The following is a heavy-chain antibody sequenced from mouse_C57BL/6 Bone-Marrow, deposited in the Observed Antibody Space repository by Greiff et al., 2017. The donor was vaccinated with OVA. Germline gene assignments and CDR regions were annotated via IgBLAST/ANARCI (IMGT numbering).Heavy chain of an antibody. D-gene: IGHD1-1*01. CDR3: ARDYGGFDY. CDR2: INPNNGGT. Sequence: EVQLVESGPELVKPGASVKMSCKASGYTFTDYNMHWVNQSHGKSLEWIGYINPNNGGTSYNQKFKGKATLTVNKSSSTAYMELRSLTSEDSAVYYCARDYGGFDYWGQGTTLTVSS. V-gene: IGHV1-22*01. CDR1: GYTFTDYN. J-gene: IGHJ2*01.